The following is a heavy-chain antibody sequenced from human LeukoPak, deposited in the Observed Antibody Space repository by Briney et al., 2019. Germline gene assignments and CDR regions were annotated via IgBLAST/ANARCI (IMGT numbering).Heavy chain of an antibody. CDR1: GFTFSSYG. Sequence: PGRSLRLSCAASGFTFSSYGTHWVRQAPGKGLQWVAVISYDGSNKYYADSVKGRFTISRDNSKNTLYLQMNSLRAEDTAVYYCAKDIIAAAGSRGPEYYYYYGMDVWGQGTTVTVSS. CDR2: ISYDGSNK. D-gene: IGHD6-13*01. V-gene: IGHV3-30*18. CDR3: AKDIIAAAGSRGPEYYYYYGMDV. J-gene: IGHJ6*02.